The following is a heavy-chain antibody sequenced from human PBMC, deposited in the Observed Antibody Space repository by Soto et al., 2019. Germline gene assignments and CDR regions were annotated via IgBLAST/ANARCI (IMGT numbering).Heavy chain of an antibody. CDR3: ARAHPYGDYARRYFHH. Sequence: PGESLKISCKASGYSFTSYWIAWVRQMPGKGLKWMGIIYPGDSDTRYGPSFQGQVTISADKSINTAYLQWSSLRASDIAVFYCARAHPYGDYARRYFHHWGQGTLVTVSS. D-gene: IGHD4-17*01. CDR1: GYSFTSYW. J-gene: IGHJ1*01. V-gene: IGHV5-51*01. CDR2: IYPGDSDT.